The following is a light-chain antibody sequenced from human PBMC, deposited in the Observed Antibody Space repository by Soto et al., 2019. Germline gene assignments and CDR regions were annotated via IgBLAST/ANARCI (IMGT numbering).Light chain of an antibody. Sequence: QSVLTQPPSVSGAPGQRVTISCTGSSSSIAAGYDVHWYQQLPGTAPKLLIYGNSNRPSGVPDRFSGSKSGTSASLAITGLQAEDEAYYYCQSYDSSLSGSVFGGGTKLTVL. CDR1: SSSIAAGYD. J-gene: IGLJ2*01. CDR3: QSYDSSLSGSV. CDR2: GNS. V-gene: IGLV1-40*01.